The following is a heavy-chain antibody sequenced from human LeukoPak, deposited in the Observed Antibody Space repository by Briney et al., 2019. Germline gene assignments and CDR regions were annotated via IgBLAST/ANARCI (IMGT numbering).Heavy chain of an antibody. CDR3: ARVGGWLVGGYYYYGMDV. D-gene: IGHD6-19*01. V-gene: IGHV4-4*07. CDR2: IYTSGST. J-gene: IGHJ6*02. Sequence: SETLSLTCTDFGGSISSYYWSWIRQPAGKGLEWIGRIYTSGSTNYNPSLKSRVTMSVDTSKNQFSLKLSSVTAADTAVYYCARVGGWLVGGYYYYGMDVWGQGTTVTVSS. CDR1: GGSISSYY.